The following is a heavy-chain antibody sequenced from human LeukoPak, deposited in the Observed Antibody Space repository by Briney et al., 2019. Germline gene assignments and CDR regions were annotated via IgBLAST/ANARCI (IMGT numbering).Heavy chain of an antibody. CDR1: GYTFTSYG. J-gene: IGHJ4*02. CDR2: ISAYNGNT. V-gene: IGHV1-18*01. D-gene: IGHD6-19*01. Sequence: ASVKVSCKASGYTFTSYGISWVRQAPGQGLEWMGWISAYNGNTNYAQKLQGRVTMTTDASTSTAYMELRSLRSDDTAVYYSARMTYSSGWYDLDYWGQGTLVTVSS. CDR3: ARMTYSSGWYDLDY.